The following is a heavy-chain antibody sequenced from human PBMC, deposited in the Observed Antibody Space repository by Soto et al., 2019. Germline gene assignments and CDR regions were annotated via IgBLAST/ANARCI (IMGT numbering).Heavy chain of an antibody. CDR2: IKQDGSEK. V-gene: IGHV3-7*03. J-gene: IGHJ6*02. Sequence: PXGSLRLSCAASGFTFSSYWMSWVRQAPGKGLEWVANIKQDGSEKYYVDSVKGRFTISRDNAKNSLYLQMNSLRAEDTAVYYCAREIGYYDILTGYYRGAYYYGMDVWGQGTTVTVSS. CDR1: GFTFSSYW. CDR3: AREIGYYDILTGYYRGAYYYGMDV. D-gene: IGHD3-9*01.